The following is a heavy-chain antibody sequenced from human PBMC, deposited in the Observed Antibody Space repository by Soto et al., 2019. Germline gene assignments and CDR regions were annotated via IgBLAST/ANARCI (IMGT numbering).Heavy chain of an antibody. V-gene: IGHV3-48*03. J-gene: IGHJ5*02. D-gene: IGHD2-15*01. CDR1: GFTFSSYE. CDR2: ISSSGSTI. Sequence: PGGSLRLSCAASGFTFSSYEMNWGRQAPGKGLEWVSYISSSGSTIYYADSVKGRFTISRDNAKNSRYLQMNSLRAEDTAVYYCARDIVVVAATRWFDPRGQGTLVTVSS. CDR3: ARDIVVVAATRWFDP.